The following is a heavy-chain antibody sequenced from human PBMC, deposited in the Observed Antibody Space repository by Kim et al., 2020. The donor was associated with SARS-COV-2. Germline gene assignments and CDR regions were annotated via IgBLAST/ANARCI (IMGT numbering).Heavy chain of an antibody. CDR1: GYTFLNYV. CDR3: ARGSGWAFDY. V-gene: IGHV1-3*04. CDR2: ISIGNDNT. J-gene: IGHJ4*02. Sequence: ASVKVSCKASGYTFLNYVMHWVRQAPGQRPEWMGLISIGNDNTKFSRKFQGRVTITRDTSASTAYMELTSLRSEDTAIYYCARGSGWAFDYWGQGTLVTVAS. D-gene: IGHD6-19*01.